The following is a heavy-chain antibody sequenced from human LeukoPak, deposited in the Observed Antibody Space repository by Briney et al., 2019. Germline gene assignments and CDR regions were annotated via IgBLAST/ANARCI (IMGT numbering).Heavy chain of an antibody. CDR1: GGSFSGYY. CDR3: ARASRRSGLDY. J-gene: IGHJ4*02. V-gene: IGHV4-34*01. D-gene: IGHD2-2*01. CDR2: INHSGST. Sequence: PSETLSLTCAVYGGSFSGYYWSWIRQPPGKGLEWIGEINHSGSTNYNPSLKSRVTISVDTSRNQFSLKLSSVTAADTAVYYCARASRRSGLDYWGQGTLVTVSS.